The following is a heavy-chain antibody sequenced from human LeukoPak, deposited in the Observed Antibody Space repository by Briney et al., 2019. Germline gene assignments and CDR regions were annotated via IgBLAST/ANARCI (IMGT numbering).Heavy chain of an antibody. CDR2: IRHDGSKK. V-gene: IGHV3-30*02. CDR3: AKCSGGSCYRPHFDY. J-gene: IGHJ4*02. D-gene: IGHD2-15*01. Sequence: PGGSLRLSCGASGFTFSSYGMHWVRQGPGKGLEWVAFIRHDGSKKYHADSVKGRFTISRDNSKNTLYLQMNSLRAEDTAVYYCAKCSGGSCYRPHFDYWGQGTLVTVSS. CDR1: GFTFSSYG.